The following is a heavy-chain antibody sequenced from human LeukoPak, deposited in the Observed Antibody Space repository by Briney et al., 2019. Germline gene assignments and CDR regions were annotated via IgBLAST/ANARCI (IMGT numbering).Heavy chain of an antibody. D-gene: IGHD3-10*01. V-gene: IGHV4-61*01. CDR3: ARDNYYGSGSYPY. Sequence: ASETLSFTCTVSGGSVSSGSYYWSWIRQPPGKGLEWIGYIYYSGSTNYNPSLKSRVTISVDTSKNQFSLKLSSVTAADTAVYYCARDNYYGSGSYPYWGQGTLVTVSS. J-gene: IGHJ4*02. CDR2: IYYSGST. CDR1: GGSVSSGSYY.